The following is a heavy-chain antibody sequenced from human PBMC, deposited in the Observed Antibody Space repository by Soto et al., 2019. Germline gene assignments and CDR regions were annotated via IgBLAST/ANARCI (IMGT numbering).Heavy chain of an antibody. CDR2: IYYSGST. CDR1: GGSISSGGYS. D-gene: IGHD3-10*01. CDR3: ARMYRGTSMDV. Sequence: VQLQESGPGLVKPSQTLSLTCTVSGGSISSGGYSWSWIRQHPGQGLAWIGYIYYSGSTYYNPSLKRRGTISVDTSKNQCSLKLSAVTAADTAVDYCARMYRGTSMDVWGQGTTVTVSS. V-gene: IGHV4-31*03. J-gene: IGHJ6*02.